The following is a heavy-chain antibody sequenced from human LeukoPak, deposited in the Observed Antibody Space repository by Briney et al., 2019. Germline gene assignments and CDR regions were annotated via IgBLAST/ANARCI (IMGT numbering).Heavy chain of an antibody. CDR2: IYTSGST. CDR1: GGSISSGSYY. J-gene: IGHJ4*02. D-gene: IGHD5-12*01. Sequence: SQTLSPTCTVSGGSISSGSYYWSWIRQPAGKGLEWIGRIYTSGSTNYNPSLKSRVTISVDTSKNQFSLKLSSVTAADTAVYYCARADPYEYYFDYWGQGTLVTVSS. CDR3: ARADPYEYYFDY. V-gene: IGHV4-61*02.